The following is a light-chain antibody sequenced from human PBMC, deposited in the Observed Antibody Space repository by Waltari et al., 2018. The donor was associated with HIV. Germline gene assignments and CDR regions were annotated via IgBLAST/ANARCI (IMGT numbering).Light chain of an antibody. J-gene: IGLJ2*01. V-gene: IGLV1-51*01. Sequence: QSVLTQPPSVSAAPGETVIISCSGSSSNIGNNYVSWYQQLPGTAPKLFIYDVDLRHSGIPDRFSGSRSGTSATLGITGLQTGDEADYYCGTWDTTLSAVVFGGGTKLTVL. CDR3: GTWDTTLSAVV. CDR1: SSNIGNNY. CDR2: DVD.